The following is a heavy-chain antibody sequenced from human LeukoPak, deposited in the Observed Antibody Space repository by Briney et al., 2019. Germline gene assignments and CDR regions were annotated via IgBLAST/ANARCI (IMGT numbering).Heavy chain of an antibody. CDR1: GYSFTSYW. V-gene: IGHV5-51*01. J-gene: IGHJ3*02. CDR3: AGTIRYCSGGSCYSDAFDI. CDR2: IYPGDSDT. D-gene: IGHD2-15*01. Sequence: GESLKISCKGSGYSFTSYWIGWVRQMPGKGLEWMGIIYPGDSDTRYSPSFQGQVTISADKSISTAYLQWSSLKASDTAMYYRAGTIRYCSGGSCYSDAFDIWGQGTMVTVSS.